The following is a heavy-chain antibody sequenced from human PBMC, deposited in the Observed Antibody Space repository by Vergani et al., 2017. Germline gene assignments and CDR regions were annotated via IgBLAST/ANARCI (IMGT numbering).Heavy chain of an antibody. D-gene: IGHD3-3*01. CDR2: ISWNSGSI. CDR1: GFTFDDYA. Sequence: EVQLVESGGGLVQPGRSLRLSCAASGFTFDDYAMHWVRQAPGKGLEWVSGISWNSGSIGYADSVKGRFTISRDNAKNSLYLQMNSLRAEDTALYYCAKDDEVRFLGSVGLDYWGQGTLVTVSA. J-gene: IGHJ4*02. CDR3: AKDDEVRFLGSVGLDY. V-gene: IGHV3-9*01.